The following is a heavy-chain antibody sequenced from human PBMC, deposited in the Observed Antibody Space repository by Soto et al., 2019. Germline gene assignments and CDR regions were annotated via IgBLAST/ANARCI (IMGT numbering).Heavy chain of an antibody. CDR1: GFTFSNYA. V-gene: IGHV3-23*01. CDR2: ISGSGGST. CDR3: ATYSGNYERYGVYYGMDV. D-gene: IGHD1-26*01. Sequence: GGSLRLSCAASGFTFSNYALSWVRQAPGKGLEWVSSISGSGGSTYYAASVKGRFTISRDNSKNTLYLQMNSMRAEDTAVYYCATYSGNYERYGVYYGMDVWGQGTTVTVSS. J-gene: IGHJ6*02.